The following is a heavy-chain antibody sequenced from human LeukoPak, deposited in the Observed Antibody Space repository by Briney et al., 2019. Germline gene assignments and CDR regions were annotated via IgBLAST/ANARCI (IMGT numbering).Heavy chain of an antibody. Sequence: GASVKVSCKATGYTFTSYGISWVRQAPGQGLEWMGWISAYNGNTNYAQKLQGGVTMTTDTSTSTAYMELRSLRSDDTAVYYCARGLEYSSSQYYYGMDVWGQGTTDTVSS. V-gene: IGHV1-18*01. CDR2: ISAYNGNT. J-gene: IGHJ6*02. CDR3: ARGLEYSSSQYYYGMDV. D-gene: IGHD6-6*01. CDR1: GYTFTSYG.